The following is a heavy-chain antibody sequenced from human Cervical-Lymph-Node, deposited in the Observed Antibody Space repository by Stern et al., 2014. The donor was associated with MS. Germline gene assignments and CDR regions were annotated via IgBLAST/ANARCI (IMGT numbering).Heavy chain of an antibody. D-gene: IGHD1-14*01. CDR2: FVPIFGTP. Sequence: QVQLVQSGAAVRKPGSSVKVSCKSFGDSFSNYAITWVRQAPGQGLEWMGVFVPIFGTPNYSQKFQGRVTITADESTGTAYMELNSLRSEDTAIYYCARVDSTGFPPFDPWGQGTLVTVSS. J-gene: IGHJ5*02. CDR3: ARVDSTGFPPFDP. CDR1: GDSFSNYA. V-gene: IGHV1-69*01.